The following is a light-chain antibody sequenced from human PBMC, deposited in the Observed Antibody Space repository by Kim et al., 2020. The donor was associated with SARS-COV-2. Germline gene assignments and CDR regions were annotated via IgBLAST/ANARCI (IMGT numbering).Light chain of an antibody. J-gene: IGLJ2*01. CDR2: DVN. CDR3: SSYTSSTTLG. V-gene: IGLV2-14*03. Sequence: QSALTQPASVSGSPGQSITISCTGTSSDVGAYNYVSWYQQHPGKAPKLVIYDVNNRPSGVSDRFSGSKSGNTASLTISGLQAEDEADYYCSSYTSSTTLGFGGGTQLTVL. CDR1: SSDVGAYNY.